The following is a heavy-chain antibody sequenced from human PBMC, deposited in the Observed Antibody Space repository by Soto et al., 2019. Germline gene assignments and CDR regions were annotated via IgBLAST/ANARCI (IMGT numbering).Heavy chain of an antibody. CDR3: AKGGGGGGGCFDY. CDR2: ISGSGGNT. D-gene: IGHD3-16*01. V-gene: IGHV3-23*01. CDR1: GFTFSSYA. J-gene: IGHJ4*02. Sequence: EVQLLESGGGLVQPGGSLRLSCAASGFTFSSYAMSWVRQAPGKGLEWVSAISGSGGNTYYADSVKGRFTISRDNSKNKLYLKMNSLRAEDTAVYYGAKGGGGGGGCFDYWGQGTLVTVSS.